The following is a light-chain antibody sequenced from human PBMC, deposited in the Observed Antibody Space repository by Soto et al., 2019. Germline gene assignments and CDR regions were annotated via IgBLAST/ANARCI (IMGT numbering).Light chain of an antibody. Sequence: EIVMTQSPATLSVSPGERATLSCRASQSVSSNLAWYQQKPGQAPRLLIYGASTRATDIPARFSGSGSGTEFTLTISSPQSEDFAVYYCQQYNNWPRPTFGQGTKVEIK. CDR1: QSVSSN. J-gene: IGKJ1*01. CDR3: QQYNNWPRPT. V-gene: IGKV3-15*01. CDR2: GAS.